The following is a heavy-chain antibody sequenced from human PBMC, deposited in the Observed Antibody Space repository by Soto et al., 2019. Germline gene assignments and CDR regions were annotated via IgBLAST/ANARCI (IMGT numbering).Heavy chain of an antibody. CDR2: ISGSGGSP. CDR1: GFSFSSYT. J-gene: IGHJ4*02. V-gene: IGHV3-23*01. D-gene: IGHD1-20*01. Sequence: GSLRLSCAASGFSFSSYTMAWVRQAPGKGLEWVSSISGSGGSPSYADSVQGRFIISRDNPRNTVSLQMNRLRAEDTATYYCARAKARDVYDYRGQRTPVTVSA. CDR3: ARAKARDVYDY.